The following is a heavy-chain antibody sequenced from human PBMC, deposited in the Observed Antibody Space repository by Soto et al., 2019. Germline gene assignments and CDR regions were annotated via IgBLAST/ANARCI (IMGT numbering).Heavy chain of an antibody. CDR3: AKDPRYCSSTSCYFGGNWFDP. V-gene: IGHV3-23*01. D-gene: IGHD2-2*01. CDR1: GFTFSSYA. CDR2: ISGSGGST. Sequence: GGSLRLSCAASGFTFSSYAMSWVRQAPGKGLEWVSAISGSGGSTYYADSVKGRFTISRDNSKNTLYLQMNSLRAEDTAVYYCAKDPRYCSSTSCYFGGNWFDPWGQGTLVTVSS. J-gene: IGHJ5*02.